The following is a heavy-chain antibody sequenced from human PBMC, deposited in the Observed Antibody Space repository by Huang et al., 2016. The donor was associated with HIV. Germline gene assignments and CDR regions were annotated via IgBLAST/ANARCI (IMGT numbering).Heavy chain of an antibody. V-gene: IGHV4-34*01. CDR3: ARRFRVAATRKWFDP. D-gene: IGHD3-10*01. Sequence: QVQLQQWGAGLLKPSETLALTCAVYGESLGTDYWAWIRRPPGNGLQWIGEVNDGRDIHYVPSLESRVTISVDTARNQVSLTLTSMTAADTATYYCARRFRVAATRKWFDPWGQGTLVIVSS. J-gene: IGHJ5*02. CDR2: VNDGRDI. CDR1: GESLGTDY.